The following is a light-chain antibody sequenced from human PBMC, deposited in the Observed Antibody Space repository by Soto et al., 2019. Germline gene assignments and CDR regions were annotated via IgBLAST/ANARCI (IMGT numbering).Light chain of an antibody. V-gene: IGLV2-14*03. Sequence: QSVLTQPASVSGSLGQSITISCTGTSGDIGSSNYVSWYQHHPGKAPKLIIYDVTDRPPGVSDRFSGSKSGSTASLTISGLQAEDEADYYCCSYAGRSTWDVVFGGGTKVTVL. J-gene: IGLJ2*01. CDR2: DVT. CDR3: CSYAGRSTWDVV. CDR1: SGDIGSSNY.